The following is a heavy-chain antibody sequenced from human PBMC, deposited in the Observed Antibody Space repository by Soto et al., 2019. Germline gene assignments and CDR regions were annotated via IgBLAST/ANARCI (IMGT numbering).Heavy chain of an antibody. V-gene: IGHV1-8*01. D-gene: IGHD3-3*01. Sequence: ASVKVTCKASGYTFTSYDINWVRQATGQGLEWMGWMNPNSGNTGYAQKFQGRVTMTRNTSISTAYMELSSLRSEDTAVYYCASPARNYDFWSGYSFDIWGQGTMVTVSS. J-gene: IGHJ3*02. CDR3: ASPARNYDFWSGYSFDI. CDR2: MNPNSGNT. CDR1: GYTFTSYD.